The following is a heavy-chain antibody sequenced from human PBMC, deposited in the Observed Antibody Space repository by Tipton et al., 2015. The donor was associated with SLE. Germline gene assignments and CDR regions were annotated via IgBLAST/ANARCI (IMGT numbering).Heavy chain of an antibody. CDR2: IYSGVST. CDR3: ARDLLDI. V-gene: IGHV4-39*07. J-gene: IGHJ3*02. Sequence: TLSLTCTVSAASISSSAYYWAWIRQPPGKGLEYIGTIYSGVSTYYNPSLKSRVTISSDTSKNQFSLTLSSVTPADTGVYYCARDLLDIWGQGTMVTVSS. CDR1: AASISSSAYY.